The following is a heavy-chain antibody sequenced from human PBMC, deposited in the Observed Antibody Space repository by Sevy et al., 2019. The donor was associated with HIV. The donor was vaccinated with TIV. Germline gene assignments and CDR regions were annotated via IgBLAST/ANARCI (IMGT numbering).Heavy chain of an antibody. D-gene: IGHD1-1*01. V-gene: IGHV1-69*13. Sequence: ASVKVSCKASGGTFSSYAISWVRQAPGQGLEWMGGIIPIFGTANYAQKFQGRVTITADESTSTAYMELSSLRSEDTAVYYCARLGGINGNDEGGPYYYYGMDVWGQGTTVTVSS. CDR1: GGTFSSYA. CDR3: ARLGGINGNDEGGPYYYYGMDV. CDR2: IIPIFGTA. J-gene: IGHJ6*02.